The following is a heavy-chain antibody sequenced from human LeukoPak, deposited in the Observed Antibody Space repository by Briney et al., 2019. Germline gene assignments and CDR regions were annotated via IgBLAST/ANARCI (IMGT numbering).Heavy chain of an antibody. D-gene: IGHD1-26*01. Sequence: ASVKVSCEASGYTFTGYYIHWVRQAPGQGLEWMGWINPSSGGTNYAQKFQGRVTMTRDTSISTAYMELSRLRSDDTAVYFCARTPTATPGMHWGQGTLVIVSS. CDR1: GYTFTGYY. CDR3: ARTPTATPGMH. V-gene: IGHV1-2*02. J-gene: IGHJ4*02. CDR2: INPSSGGT.